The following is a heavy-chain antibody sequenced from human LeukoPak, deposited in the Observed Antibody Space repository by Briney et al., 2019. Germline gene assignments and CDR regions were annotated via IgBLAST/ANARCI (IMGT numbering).Heavy chain of an antibody. CDR2: INPNSGGT. CDR3: ANILSYDYVWGSYRPFDY. Sequence: ASVEVSCKASGYTFTGYYMHWVRQAPGQGLEWMGRINPNSGGTNYAQKFQGRVTMTRDTSISTAYMELSRLRSDDTAVYYCANILSYDYVWGSYRPFDYWGQGTLVTVSS. V-gene: IGHV1-2*06. J-gene: IGHJ4*02. CDR1: GYTFTGYY. D-gene: IGHD3-16*02.